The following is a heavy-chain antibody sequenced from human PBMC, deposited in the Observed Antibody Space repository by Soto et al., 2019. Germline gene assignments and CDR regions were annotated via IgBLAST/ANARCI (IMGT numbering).Heavy chain of an antibody. CDR2: IYHSGST. CDR1: GGSISSGGYS. J-gene: IGHJ6*02. CDR3: SRRLIAVTTYYYYYGMDV. Sequence: SETLSLTCAASGGSISSGGYSWSWIRQPPGKGLEWIGYIYHSGSTYYNPSLKSRVTISVDTSKNQFSLKLSSVTAADTAVYYCSRRLIAVTTYYYYYGMDVWGQGTTVTVSS. D-gene: IGHD4-4*01. V-gene: IGHV4-30-2*03.